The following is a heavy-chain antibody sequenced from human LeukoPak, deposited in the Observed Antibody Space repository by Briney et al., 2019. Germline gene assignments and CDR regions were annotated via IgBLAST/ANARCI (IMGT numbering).Heavy chain of an antibody. CDR3: AKNGGPHGMDV. D-gene: IGHD3-10*01. CDR1: GFTFRNIW. CDR2: IKHDGSET. Sequence: GGSLRLSCAASGFTFRNIWMSWVRQAPGKGLEWVANIKHDGSETNYVDSVKGRFTISRDNDKNSLHLQMNSLRAEDTAVYYCAKNGGPHGMDVWGQGTTVTVSS. V-gene: IGHV3-7*02. J-gene: IGHJ6*02.